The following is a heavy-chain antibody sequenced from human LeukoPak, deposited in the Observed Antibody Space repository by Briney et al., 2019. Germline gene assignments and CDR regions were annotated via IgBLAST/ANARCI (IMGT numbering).Heavy chain of an antibody. CDR3: ARDRGRNWFDP. CDR1: GFTFSRYW. J-gene: IGHJ5*02. D-gene: IGHD5-24*01. V-gene: IGHV3-7*01. Sequence: PGGSLRLSCVGSGFTFSRYWLNWVRQAPGKGLEWVANMNQDGSEIYYLDSVKGRFTISRDNSKNTLYLQMNSLRVEDTAVYYCARDRGRNWFDPWGQGTLVTVSS. CDR2: MNQDGSEI.